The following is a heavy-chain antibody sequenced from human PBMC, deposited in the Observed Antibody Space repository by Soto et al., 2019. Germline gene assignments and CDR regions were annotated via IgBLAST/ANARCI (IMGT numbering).Heavy chain of an antibody. CDR1: GGSFSSGSYY. D-gene: IGHD2-2*01. CDR2: IYYSGST. Sequence: DTLSLTCTVSGGSFSSGSYYLSWIRRPPGKGLEWIGYIYYSGSTNYNPSLKSRVTISVDTSKNQFSLKLSSVTAADTAVYYCARGGYCSSTSCYPIDYWGQGTLVTVSS. V-gene: IGHV4-61*01. J-gene: IGHJ4*02. CDR3: ARGGYCSSTSCYPIDY.